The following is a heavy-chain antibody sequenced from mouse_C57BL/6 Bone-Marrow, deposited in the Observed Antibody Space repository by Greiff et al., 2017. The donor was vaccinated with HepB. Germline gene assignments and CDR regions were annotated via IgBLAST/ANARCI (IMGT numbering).Heavy chain of an antibody. CDR1: GFTFSSYG. CDR2: ISSGGSYT. V-gene: IGHV5-6*02. CDR3: ARHNYDYDAWFAY. J-gene: IGHJ3*01. Sequence: DVMLVESGGDLVKPGGSLKLSCAASGFTFSSYGMSWVRQTPDKRLEWVATISSGGSYTYYPDSVKGRFTISRDNAKNTLYLQMSSLKSEDTAMYYCARHNYDYDAWFAYWGTGTLVTVSA. D-gene: IGHD2-4*01.